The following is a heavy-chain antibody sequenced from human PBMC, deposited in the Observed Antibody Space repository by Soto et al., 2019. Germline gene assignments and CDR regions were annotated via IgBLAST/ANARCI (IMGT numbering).Heavy chain of an antibody. CDR1: GGTFSSYT. V-gene: IGHV1-69*02. D-gene: IGHD3-3*01. CDR3: ARVGEVGPLTTSIYYYYGMDV. Sequence: GASVKVSCKASGGTFSSYTISWVRQAPGQGLEWMGRIIPILGIANYAQKFQGRVTITADKSTSTAYMELSSLRSEDTAVYYCARVGEVGPLTTSIYYYYGMDVWGQGTTVTVSS. J-gene: IGHJ6*02. CDR2: IIPILGIA.